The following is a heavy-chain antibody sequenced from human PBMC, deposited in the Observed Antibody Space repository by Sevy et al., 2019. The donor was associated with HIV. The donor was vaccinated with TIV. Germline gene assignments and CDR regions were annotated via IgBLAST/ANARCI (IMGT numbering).Heavy chain of an antibody. D-gene: IGHD1-26*01. J-gene: IGHJ3*02. V-gene: IGHV3-48*01. CDR1: GFTFRIYT. CDR3: AREIVGGPFDI. Sequence: GSLRLSCAASGFTFRIYTMSWVRQAPGKGLECVSYMVGSSVTIYYADSVKGRFTISRDNAKNSLYLQMNSLRAEDTAVYYCAREIVGGPFDIWGQGTMVTVSS. CDR2: MVGSSVTI.